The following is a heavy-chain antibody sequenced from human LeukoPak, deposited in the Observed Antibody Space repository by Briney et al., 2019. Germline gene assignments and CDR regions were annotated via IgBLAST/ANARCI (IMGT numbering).Heavy chain of an antibody. CDR3: ARAPYSSGWYRGRPFDY. J-gene: IGHJ4*02. Sequence: GGSLRLSCAASGFTFSGYCMNWVRQAPGKGLEWVSSISTSSSYIYYADSVKGRFTISRDNAKNSLHLQMNSLRAEDTAVYYCARAPYSSGWYRGRPFDYWGQGTLVTVSS. CDR1: GFTFSGYC. V-gene: IGHV3-21*04. CDR2: ISTSSSYI. D-gene: IGHD6-19*01.